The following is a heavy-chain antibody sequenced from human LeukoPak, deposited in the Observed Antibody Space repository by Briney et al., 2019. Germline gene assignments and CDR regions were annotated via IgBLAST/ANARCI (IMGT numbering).Heavy chain of an antibody. Sequence: PGGSLRLSCAASGFTFEDYGMTWVRQAPGKGLEWVSGINWNGDSTGYSDSVKGRFTISRDNAENSLYLQMHSLRGEDTAVYYCAKAARRDYHDSSDFDIWGQGTMVTVSS. CDR2: INWNGDST. CDR3: AKAARRDYHDSSDFDI. J-gene: IGHJ3*02. CDR1: GFTFEDYG. D-gene: IGHD3-22*01. V-gene: IGHV3-20*04.